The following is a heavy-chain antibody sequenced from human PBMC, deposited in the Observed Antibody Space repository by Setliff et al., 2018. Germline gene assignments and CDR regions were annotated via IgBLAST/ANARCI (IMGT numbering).Heavy chain of an antibody. Sequence: ASVKVSCKASGYTFRNYAFAWVRQAPGQGPEWVGWISVYNGDTNYAQKFQGRVTLTTDTSTSTAYMELRSLTSDDSAFYYCARAPSVELVTIRTNSWFTYWGQGTLVPSPQ. D-gene: IGHD5-18*01. CDR1: GYTFRNYA. CDR2: ISVYNGDT. J-gene: IGHJ4*02. CDR3: ARAPSVELVTIRTNSWFTY. V-gene: IGHV1-18*01.